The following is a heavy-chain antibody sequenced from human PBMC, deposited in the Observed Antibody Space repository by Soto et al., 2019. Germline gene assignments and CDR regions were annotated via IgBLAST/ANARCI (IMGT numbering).Heavy chain of an antibody. Sequence: PGGSLRLSCAASGFTFDSYAMNWVRQAPGKGLEWVSTISGSGDYTYYTDSVKGRFTISRDNSKNMMYLQMNSLRAEDTAVYYCAKNRGLQYYFDDWGQGT. CDR1: GFTFDSYA. V-gene: IGHV3-23*01. J-gene: IGHJ4*02. CDR2: ISGSGDYT. CDR3: AKNRGLQYYFDD.